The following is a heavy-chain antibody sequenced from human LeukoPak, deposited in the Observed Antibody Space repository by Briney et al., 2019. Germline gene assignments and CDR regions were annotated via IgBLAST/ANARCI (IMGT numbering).Heavy chain of an antibody. D-gene: IGHD3-9*01. CDR1: GFTFDDYA. CDR3: ATEERNYAIF. CDR2: ISGSGGST. V-gene: IGHV3-23*01. J-gene: IGHJ4*02. Sequence: GGSLRLSCAASGFTFDDYAMHWVRQAPGKGLEWVSGISGSGGSTYYADSVKGRFTISRDNSKNTLYLQMNSLRAEGTAVYYCATEERNYAIFWGQGTLVTVSS.